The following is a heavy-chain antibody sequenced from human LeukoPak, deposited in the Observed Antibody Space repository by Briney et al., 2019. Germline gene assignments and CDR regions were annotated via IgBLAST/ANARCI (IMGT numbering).Heavy chain of an antibody. Sequence: SETLSLTCTVSGGSMSSSSYYWGWIRQPPGKGLEWIGSIYYSGSTYYNPSLESRVTISVDTSKNQFSLKLSSVTAADTAVYYCAREAYCGGDCYSGDYWGQGTLVTVSS. J-gene: IGHJ4*02. CDR3: AREAYCGGDCYSGDY. V-gene: IGHV4-39*02. CDR2: IYYSGST. CDR1: GGSMSSSSYY. D-gene: IGHD2-21*02.